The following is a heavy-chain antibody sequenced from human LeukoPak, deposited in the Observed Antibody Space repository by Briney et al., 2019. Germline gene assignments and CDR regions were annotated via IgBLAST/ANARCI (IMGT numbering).Heavy chain of an antibody. V-gene: IGHV4-61*02. CDR1: GVSIVRGTYY. D-gene: IGHD2-15*01. Sequence: SETLSLTCTVSGVSIVRGTYYWSCIRQPAGKGLEWIVRIYTSGSTNYHPSLKSRVTISLDTSKNQFSLTLSSVTAADTAVYYCARGYVFVGAVAGYYFDYWGQGTLVTVSS. J-gene: IGHJ4*02. CDR3: ARGYVFVGAVAGYYFDY. CDR2: IYTSGST.